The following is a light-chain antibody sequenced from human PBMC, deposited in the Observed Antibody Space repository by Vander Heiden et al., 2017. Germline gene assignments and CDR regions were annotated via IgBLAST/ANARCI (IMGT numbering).Light chain of an antibody. J-gene: IGLJ1*01. Sequence: QSALTQPRSVSGSPGQSVTISCTGTSSDVGGYNYVSWYQQHPGKALKLMIYDVSKRPSGVPDRFSGSKSGNTASLTISGLQAEDEADYYCCSYAGSVNYVFGTGTKVKVL. CDR2: DVS. CDR3: CSYAGSVNYV. CDR1: SSDVGGYNY. V-gene: IGLV2-11*01.